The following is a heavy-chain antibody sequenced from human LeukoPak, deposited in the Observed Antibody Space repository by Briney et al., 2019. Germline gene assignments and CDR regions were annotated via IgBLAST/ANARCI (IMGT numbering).Heavy chain of an antibody. J-gene: IGHJ4*02. CDR1: GFTLSTYS. D-gene: IGHD6-25*01. CDR2: ISSSSSYT. CDR3: AAGTAADF. V-gene: IGHV3-21*05. Sequence: GGSLRLSCAASGFTLSTYSMNWIRQAPGKGLEWISYISSSSSYTDYADSVKGRFTISRDNAKSALYLQLNSLRFEDTAVYYCAAGTAADFWGQGTLVTVSS.